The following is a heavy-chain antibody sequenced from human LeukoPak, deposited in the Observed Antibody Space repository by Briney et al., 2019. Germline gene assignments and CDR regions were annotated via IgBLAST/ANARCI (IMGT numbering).Heavy chain of an antibody. CDR1: GFTVSSNY. CDR3: AKVVLDSSGYRFDY. V-gene: IGHV3-53*01. D-gene: IGHD3-22*01. CDR2: IYSGGST. J-gene: IGHJ4*02. Sequence: PGGSLRLSCAASGFTVSSNYMNWVRQAPGKGLEWVSVIYSGGSTYYADSVKGRFTISRDNSKNTLYLQMNSLRAENTAVYYCAKVVLDSSGYRFDYWGQGTLVTVSS.